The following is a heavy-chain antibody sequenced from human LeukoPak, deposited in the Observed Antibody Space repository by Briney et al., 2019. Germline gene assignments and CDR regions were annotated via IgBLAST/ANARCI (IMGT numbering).Heavy chain of an antibody. CDR3: ARLHTDYYGMDV. J-gene: IGHJ6*02. Sequence: SETLSLTCTVSGYSISSGYYWGWIRQPPGKGLEWIGSIYHSGSTYYNPSLKSRVTISVDTSKNQFSLKLSSVTAADTAVYYCARLHTDYYGMDVWGQGTTVTVSS. CDR2: IYHSGST. CDR1: GYSISSGYY. V-gene: IGHV4-38-2*02.